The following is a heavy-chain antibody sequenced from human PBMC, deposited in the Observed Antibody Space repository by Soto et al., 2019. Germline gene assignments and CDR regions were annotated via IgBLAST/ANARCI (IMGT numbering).Heavy chain of an antibody. CDR2: MNPNSGNT. J-gene: IGHJ4*02. Sequence: SVKVSWKASGYSFTSYDISWVRQANVQGLEWMGWMNPNSGNTGYAQKFQGRVTMTRNTSISTAYMELSSLRSEDTAVYYCARAYGVTTFDYWDQGTLVTVSS. V-gene: IGHV1-8*01. CDR3: ARAYGVTTFDY. D-gene: IGHD3-22*01. CDR1: GYSFTSYD.